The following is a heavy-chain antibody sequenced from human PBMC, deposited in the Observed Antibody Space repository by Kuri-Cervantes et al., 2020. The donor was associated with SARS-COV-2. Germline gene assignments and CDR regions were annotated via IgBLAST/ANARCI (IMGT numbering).Heavy chain of an antibody. CDR1: GFTFSSYA. Sequence: GESLKISCAASGFTFSSYAMHWVRQAPGQGLEWMGWINPNSGGTNYAQKFQGRVTMTRDTSISTAYMELSRLRSDDTAVYYCARTPFYDFWSGYYTDQYNWFDPWGQGTLVTVSS. CDR3: ARTPFYDFWSGYYTDQYNWFDP. CDR2: INPNSGGT. J-gene: IGHJ5*02. D-gene: IGHD3-3*01. V-gene: IGHV1-2*02.